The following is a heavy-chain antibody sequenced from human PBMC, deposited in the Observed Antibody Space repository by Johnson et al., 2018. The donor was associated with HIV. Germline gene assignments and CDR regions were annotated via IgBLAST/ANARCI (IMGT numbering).Heavy chain of an antibody. V-gene: IGHV3-23*04. CDR1: GFTFSSYA. D-gene: IGHD3-22*01. CDR2: ISGSGGST. J-gene: IGHJ3*01. CDR3: ARQHSYDSSGQGGGLDV. Sequence: VQLVESGGGLVQPGGSLRLSCAASGFTFSSYAMSWVRQAPGKGLEWVSAISGSGGSTYYADSVKGRFTISRDNSKNTLYLQMNSLRAEDTAVYYCARQHSYDSSGQGGGLDVWGKGTMVTVSS.